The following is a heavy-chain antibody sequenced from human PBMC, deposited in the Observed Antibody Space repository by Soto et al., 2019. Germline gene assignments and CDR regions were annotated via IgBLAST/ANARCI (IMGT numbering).Heavy chain of an antibody. Sequence: SETLSLTCSVAGGSITSRSSYWAWIRQPPGKGLEWIGTFFSGSTFSNRSLRSRVTISKDTSRNQFSLKLTSVAATDTAMYYCATTRGLAVGGSFNYWGQGALVTVSS. J-gene: IGHJ4*02. CDR3: ATTRGLAVGGSFNY. V-gene: IGHV4-39*01. CDR2: FFSGST. CDR1: GGSITSRSSY. D-gene: IGHD6-13*01.